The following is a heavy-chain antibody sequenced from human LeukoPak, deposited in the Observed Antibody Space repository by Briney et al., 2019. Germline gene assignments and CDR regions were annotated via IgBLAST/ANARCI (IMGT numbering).Heavy chain of an antibody. V-gene: IGHV1-2*06. CDR2: INPNRSGT. CDR3: ARELSGSYVA. J-gene: IGHJ4*02. CDR1: GYTFTGYY. D-gene: IGHD1-26*01. Sequence: GASVKVSCKASGYTFTGYYMHWVRQAPGQGLEWMGRINPNRSGTNYAQKFQGRVTMTRDTSISTAYMELSRLKSDDTAVYYCARELSGSYVAWGQGTLVTVSS.